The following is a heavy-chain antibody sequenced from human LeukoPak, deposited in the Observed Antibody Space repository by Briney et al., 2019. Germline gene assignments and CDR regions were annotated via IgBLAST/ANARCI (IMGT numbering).Heavy chain of an antibody. D-gene: IGHD3-10*01. CDR1: GESFSGYY. J-gene: IGHJ6*03. CDR2: INHSGST. V-gene: IGHV4-34*01. Sequence: SETLSLTCAVYGESFSGYYWTWIRQPPGKGLEWIGEINHSGSTNYNPSLKSRVTISVDTSKNQFSLKPSSVTAADTAVYYCARRRGDGSGNYYIKYYYDYYMDVWGKGTTVTVSS. CDR3: ARRRGDGSGNYYIKYYYDYYMDV.